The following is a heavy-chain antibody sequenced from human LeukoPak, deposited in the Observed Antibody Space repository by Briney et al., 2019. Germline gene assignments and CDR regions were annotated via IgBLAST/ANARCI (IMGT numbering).Heavy chain of an antibody. D-gene: IGHD4-11*01. V-gene: IGHV1-69*05. J-gene: IGHJ6*03. Sequence: SVKVSCKASGGTFSSYAISWVRQAPGQGLEWMGGIIPIFGTANYAQKFQGRVTIITDESMTTTYMELSSLRSEDTAVYFCARGDYSNYRGYYYYYYMDVWGKGTTVTVSS. CDR2: IIPIFGTA. CDR1: GGTFSSYA. CDR3: ARGDYSNYRGYYYYYYMDV.